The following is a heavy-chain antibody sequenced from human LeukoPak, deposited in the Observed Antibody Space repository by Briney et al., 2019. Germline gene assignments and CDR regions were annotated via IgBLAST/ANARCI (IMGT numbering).Heavy chain of an antibody. CDR1: GGSISSYY. D-gene: IGHD4-17*01. CDR2: IYYSGST. CDR3: ARATVPHGYYYYYMDV. Sequence: SETLSLTCTVSGGSISSYYWSWIRQPAGKGLEWIGYIYYSGSTNYNPSLKSRVTISVDTSKNQFSLKLSSVTAADTAVYYCARATVPHGYYYYYMDVWGKGTTVTISS. J-gene: IGHJ6*03. V-gene: IGHV4-59*01.